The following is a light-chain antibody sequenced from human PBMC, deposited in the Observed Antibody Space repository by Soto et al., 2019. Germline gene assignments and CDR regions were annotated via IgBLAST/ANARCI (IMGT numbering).Light chain of an antibody. CDR2: EVI. V-gene: IGLV2-8*01. Sequence: QSVLTRPPSASGSPGQSVTISCTGTSSDIGAYNYVSWYQQHPGKAPKLLIYEVIQRPAGVPDRFSGSKSANTASLTVSGLQPEDEADYYCSSYAGTDNLLYVFGSGTKVTVL. CDR3: SSYAGTDNLLYV. J-gene: IGLJ1*01. CDR1: SSDIGAYNY.